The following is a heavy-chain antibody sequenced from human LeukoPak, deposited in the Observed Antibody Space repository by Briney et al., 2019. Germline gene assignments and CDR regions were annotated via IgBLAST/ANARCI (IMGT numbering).Heavy chain of an antibody. J-gene: IGHJ4*02. Sequence: GESLTISCKGSGYPFNNYWIGWVRPMRGKGLEWMGTIYPDDSDVRYSPSFQGQITMSADKSITTAYLQWSSLKASDTALYYCAKLTTGWPFDFWGQGTLVTVSS. CDR3: AKLTTGWPFDF. CDR1: GYPFNNYW. V-gene: IGHV5-51*01. CDR2: IYPDDSDV. D-gene: IGHD6-19*01.